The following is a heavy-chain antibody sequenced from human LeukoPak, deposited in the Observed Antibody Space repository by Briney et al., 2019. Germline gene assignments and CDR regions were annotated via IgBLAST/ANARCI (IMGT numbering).Heavy chain of an antibody. CDR3: ARDRGDYYGSGSYYPNWFDP. Sequence: ASVKVSCKASGYTFTSYGMSWVRQAPGQGLEWMGWISAYNGNTNYAQKLQGRVTMTTDTSTSTAYMELRSLRSDDTAVYYCARDRGDYYGSGSYYPNWFDPWGQGTLVTVSS. CDR2: ISAYNGNT. CDR1: GYTFTSYG. J-gene: IGHJ5*02. D-gene: IGHD3-10*01. V-gene: IGHV1-18*01.